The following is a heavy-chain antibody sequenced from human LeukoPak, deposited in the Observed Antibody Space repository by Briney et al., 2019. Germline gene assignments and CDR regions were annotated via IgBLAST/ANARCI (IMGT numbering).Heavy chain of an antibody. D-gene: IGHD5-12*01. V-gene: IGHV1-8*01. CDR2: MNPNSGNT. CDR3: ARGRRYSGYDAFGY. J-gene: IGHJ4*02. Sequence: VASVKVSCKASGYTFTSYDINWVRQATGQGLEWMGWMNPNSGNTGYAQKFQGRVTMTRNTSISTAYMELSSMRSEDTAVYYCARGRRYSGYDAFGYWGQRTLVTVSS. CDR1: GYTFTSYD.